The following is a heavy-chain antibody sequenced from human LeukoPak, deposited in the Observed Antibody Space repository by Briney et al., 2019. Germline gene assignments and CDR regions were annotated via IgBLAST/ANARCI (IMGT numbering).Heavy chain of an antibody. Sequence: SETLSLTCAVYGGSFSGYCWSWIRQPPGKGLEWIREINHSGSTNYNPSLKSRVTISVDTSKNQFSLKLSSVTAADTAVYYCARVSYCSSTSCPTYYMDVWGKGTTVTVSS. D-gene: IGHD2-2*01. V-gene: IGHV4-34*01. CDR2: INHSGST. CDR1: GGSFSGYC. CDR3: ARVSYCSSTSCPTYYMDV. J-gene: IGHJ6*03.